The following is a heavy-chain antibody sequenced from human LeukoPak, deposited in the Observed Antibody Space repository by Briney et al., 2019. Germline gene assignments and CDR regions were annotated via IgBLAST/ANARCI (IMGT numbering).Heavy chain of an antibody. CDR3: AKCSGDEYYYYYGMDV. D-gene: IGHD4-17*01. J-gene: IGHJ6*02. CDR2: ISGSGGST. V-gene: IGHV3-23*01. Sequence: GGSLRLSCAASGFTFSSYAMSWVRQAPGKGLEWVSAISGSGGSTYYADSVKGRFTISGDNSKNTLYLQMNSLRAEDTAVYYCAKCSGDEYYYYYGMDVWGQGTTVTVSS. CDR1: GFTFSSYA.